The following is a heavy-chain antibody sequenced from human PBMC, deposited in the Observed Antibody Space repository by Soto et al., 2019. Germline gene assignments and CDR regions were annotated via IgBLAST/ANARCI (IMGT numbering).Heavy chain of an antibody. D-gene: IGHD2-21*01. Sequence: QVQLVQSGAEEKKPGASVKVSCKASGYIFTSYAMHWVRQAPGQRLEWMGWINAGNGNTKYSQKLQGRATITRDTSAGTAYMALSSLRSEDRAVYYCARGGDPIDFWGQGTLVTVSS. J-gene: IGHJ4*02. CDR3: ARGGDPIDF. V-gene: IGHV1-3*05. CDR1: GYIFTSYA. CDR2: INAGNGNT.